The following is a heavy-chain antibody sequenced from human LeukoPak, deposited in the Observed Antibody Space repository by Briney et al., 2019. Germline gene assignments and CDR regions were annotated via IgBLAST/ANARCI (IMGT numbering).Heavy chain of an antibody. Sequence: GGPLKLSCQASGLTFNSHPRGGVRRPQGQGLGWVSSASAPASITYYTDSVKGRFTISKDNSKNTVYLQMNSLRAEDTAVYYCAKGGTTWFYDTSDDHATIFDSWGQGTLVTVSS. J-gene: IGHJ4*02. CDR2: ASAPASIT. V-gene: IGHV3-23*01. D-gene: IGHD3-22*01. CDR3: AKGGTTWFYDTSDDHATIFDS. CDR1: GLTFNSHP.